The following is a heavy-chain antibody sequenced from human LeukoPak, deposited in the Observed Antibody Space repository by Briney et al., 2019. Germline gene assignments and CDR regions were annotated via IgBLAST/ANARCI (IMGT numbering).Heavy chain of an antibody. CDR2: IYYSGST. V-gene: IGHV4-59*01. Sequence: PSETLSLTCAVYGGSFSGYYWSWIRQPPGKGLEWIGYIYYSGSTNYNPSLKSRVTISVDTSKNQFSLKLSSVTAADTAVYYCARATYDILTGSRGFDYWGQGTLVTVSS. D-gene: IGHD3-9*01. CDR1: GGSFSGYY. CDR3: ARATYDILTGSRGFDY. J-gene: IGHJ4*02.